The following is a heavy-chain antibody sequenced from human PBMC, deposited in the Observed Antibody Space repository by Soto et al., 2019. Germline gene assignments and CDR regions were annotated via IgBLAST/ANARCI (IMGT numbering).Heavy chain of an antibody. CDR2: LNGGTGQT. J-gene: IGHJ6*02. CDR1: GYTFSTYA. V-gene: IGHV1-3*01. CDR3: ARGKGMEENYFYHGLDI. Sequence: QVQVVQSGAEVKKPGASVKVSCKASGYTFSTYAMHWVRQAPGQSLEWMGWLNGGTGQTRYSQKFQDRVIITRDTSASTGYMELSSLTSEDTAVYYCARGKGMEENYFYHGLDIWGQGTTVTVSS. D-gene: IGHD1-1*01.